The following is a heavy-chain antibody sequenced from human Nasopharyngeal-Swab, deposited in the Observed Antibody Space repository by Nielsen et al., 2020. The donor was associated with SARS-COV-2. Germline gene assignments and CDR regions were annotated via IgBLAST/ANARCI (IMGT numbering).Heavy chain of an antibody. V-gene: IGHV3-73*01. CDR2: IGDKAHNYAT. Sequence: ETLSLTCAASGFIFSESAMHWVRQASGKGLEWVGRIGDKAHNYATTYGASMKGRFTISRDDSSNTAFLQMDNLKTEDTALYYCTTDFYFDYWGQGALVTVSS. CDR1: GFIFSESA. J-gene: IGHJ4*02. CDR3: TTDFYFDY.